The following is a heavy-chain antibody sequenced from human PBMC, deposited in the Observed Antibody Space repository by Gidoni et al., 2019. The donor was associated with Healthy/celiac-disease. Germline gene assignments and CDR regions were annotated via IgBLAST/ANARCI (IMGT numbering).Heavy chain of an antibody. J-gene: IGHJ3*02. CDR3: AREGYCSGGSCYSSSGAFDI. CDR1: GGSISGYY. Sequence: QVQLQESGPGLVKPSETLSLTCTVSGGSISGYYWSWIRQPPGKGLEWIGYIYYSGSTNYNPSLKSRVTISVDTSKNQFSLKLSSVTAADTAVYYCAREGYCSGGSCYSSSGAFDIWGQGTMVTVSS. V-gene: IGHV4-59*01. D-gene: IGHD2-15*01. CDR2: IYYSGST.